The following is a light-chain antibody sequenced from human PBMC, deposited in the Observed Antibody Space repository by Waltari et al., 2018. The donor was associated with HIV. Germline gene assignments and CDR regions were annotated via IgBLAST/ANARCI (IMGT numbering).Light chain of an antibody. CDR1: QNITHY. CDR2: GAT. J-gene: IGKJ5*01. V-gene: IGKV1-39*01. Sequence: DIQMAQSPSSLSASIGDRVTITCRASQNITHYLNWYHQRPGKAPRLLIYGATRLKGGVPSRFRGIVSVTFFTFIITILHPETFGTYYTQQSFSAPTFGRGTRVDIK. CDR3: QQSFSAPT.